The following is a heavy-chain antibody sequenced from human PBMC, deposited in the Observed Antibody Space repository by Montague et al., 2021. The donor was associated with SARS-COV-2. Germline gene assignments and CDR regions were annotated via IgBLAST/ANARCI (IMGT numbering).Heavy chain of an antibody. D-gene: IGHD3-22*01. CDR3: ARHGYYETYDASDI. Sequence: SETLSLTCTVSGGSISSSSYYWGWIRQPPGKGLEWIGSIYYTGSTYYNPPLKSRDTISVDTSKNQFSLKLSSVTAADTAVYYCARHGYYETYDASDIWGQGTMVTVSS. J-gene: IGHJ3*02. CDR1: GGSISSSSYY. V-gene: IGHV4-39*01. CDR2: IYYTGST.